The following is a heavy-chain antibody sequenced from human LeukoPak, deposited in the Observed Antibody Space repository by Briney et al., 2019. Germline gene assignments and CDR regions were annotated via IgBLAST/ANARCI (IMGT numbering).Heavy chain of an antibody. V-gene: IGHV4-59*08. CDR2: IYYKGNT. J-gene: IGHJ4*02. CDR3: VRRDNTGWNYFDY. CDR1: GGSINIHY. D-gene: IGHD6-19*01. Sequence: TSETLSLTCTVSGGSINIHYWSWIRQPPGKGLEWIGDIYYKGNTNYNPSLKSRVTISVDTSKNHLSLKLTSVLAADTAIYYCVRRDNTGWNYFDYWGQGILVTVSS.